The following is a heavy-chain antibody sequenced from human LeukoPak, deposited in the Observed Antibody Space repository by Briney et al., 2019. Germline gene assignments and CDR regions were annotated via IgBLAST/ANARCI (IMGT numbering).Heavy chain of an antibody. CDR1: GGSLSSYY. CDR3: ARGLPLSGGWYGTFDY. CDR2: IHYSGST. Sequence: PSETLSLTCTVSGGSLSSYYWSWIRQPPGKGLEWIGYIHYSGSTNYNPSLKSRVTISVDTSKNQFSLKLSSVTAADTAVYYCARGLPLSGGWYGTFDYWGQGTLVTVSS. V-gene: IGHV4-59*01. D-gene: IGHD6-19*01. J-gene: IGHJ4*02.